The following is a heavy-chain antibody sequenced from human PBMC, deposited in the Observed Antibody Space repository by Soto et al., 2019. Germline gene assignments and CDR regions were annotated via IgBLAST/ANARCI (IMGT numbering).Heavy chain of an antibody. J-gene: IGHJ6*02. CDR2: ISPHNGNT. CDR3: ATGPLMTSVTRRNHYYRYRKAV. V-gene: IGHV1-18*01. CDR1: GYTFATFG. Sequence: AAGKVSCKASGYTFATFGISCVRQAPGQGLEWMGWISPHNGNTNYAQKFHDRVTMTTDTSTNTAYMELRSLRSEDTALYYCATGPLMTSVTRRNHYYRYRKAVPGQGTTVTVSS. D-gene: IGHD4-4*01.